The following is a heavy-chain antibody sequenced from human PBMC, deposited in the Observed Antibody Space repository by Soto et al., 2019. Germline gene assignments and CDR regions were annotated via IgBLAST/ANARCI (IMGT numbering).Heavy chain of an antibody. V-gene: IGHV3-23*01. CDR2: ISGSGGST. CDR1: GFTFSSYA. CDR3: AKRGVSSGSQPYYFDN. Sequence: PGGSLRLSCAASGFTFSSYAMSWVRQAPGKGLEWVSAISGSGGSTYYADSVKGRFTISRDNSKNTLYLQMNSLRAEDTAVYYCAKRGVSSGSQPYYFDNWGQGTLVTLAS. J-gene: IGHJ4*02. D-gene: IGHD1-26*01.